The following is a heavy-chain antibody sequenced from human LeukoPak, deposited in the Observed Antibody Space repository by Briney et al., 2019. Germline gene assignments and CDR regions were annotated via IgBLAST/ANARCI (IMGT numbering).Heavy chain of an antibody. J-gene: IGHJ4*02. V-gene: IGHV3-7*01. CDR1: GFTFSSYW. CDR3: AREIFYYDSRGYYDY. CDR2: IKQDGSEK. D-gene: IGHD3-22*01. Sequence: GGSLRLSCAASGFTFSSYWMSWVRQAPGKGLEWVANIKQDGSEKYYVDSVKGRFTISRDNAKNSPYLQMNSLRAEDTAVYYCAREIFYYDSRGYYDYWGQGTLVTASS.